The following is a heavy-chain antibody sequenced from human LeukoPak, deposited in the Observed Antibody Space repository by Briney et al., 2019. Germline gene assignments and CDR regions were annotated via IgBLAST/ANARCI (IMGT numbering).Heavy chain of an antibody. CDR3: AKALFGAATFDS. CDR2: ISGSGGTT. J-gene: IGHJ4*02. V-gene: IGHV3-23*01. Sequence: GGSLRLSCAASGFTFNSYAMSWVRQAPGKGLEWVSAISGSGGTTYYADSVKGRFTISRDNSKNTLYLQMNSLRAEDTAVYYCAKALFGAATFDSWGQGTLVTVSS. CDR1: GFTFNSYA. D-gene: IGHD2-15*01.